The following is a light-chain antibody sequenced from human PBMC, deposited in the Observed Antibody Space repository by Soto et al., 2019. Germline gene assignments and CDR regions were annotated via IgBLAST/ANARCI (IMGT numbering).Light chain of an antibody. V-gene: IGKV3-11*01. CDR1: QSIGSD. CDR3: QQRSNWPLT. Sequence: EVVLTQSPATLSLSPGDRGTISCRASQSIGSDLAWYQHKAGQAPRLLIYGASNRATGVPARFSGSGSGTAFTLTISSLEPEDFAIYYCQQRSNWPLTFGGGTKLEIK. J-gene: IGKJ4*01. CDR2: GAS.